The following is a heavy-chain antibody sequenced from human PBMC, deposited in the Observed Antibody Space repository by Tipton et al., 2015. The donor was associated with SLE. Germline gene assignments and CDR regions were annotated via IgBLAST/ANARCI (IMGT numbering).Heavy chain of an antibody. V-gene: IGHV4-59*01. CDR3: ARMRGGYNAHH. Sequence: TLSLTCTVSGASITSDLWTWIRQPPGKGLEWIGYISYSGSTNYNPSVRRRVSISLDTSKNQFSLKVKSVTTADTAVYYCARMRGGYNAHHWGQGILVTVSS. D-gene: IGHD5-24*01. CDR2: ISYSGST. CDR1: GASITSDL. J-gene: IGHJ5*02.